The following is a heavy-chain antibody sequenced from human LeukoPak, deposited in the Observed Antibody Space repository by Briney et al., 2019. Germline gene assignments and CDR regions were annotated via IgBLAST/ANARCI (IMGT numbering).Heavy chain of an antibody. Sequence: GESLKISCKGSGYSFTSYWIGWVRQMPGKGLEWMGIIYPGDSDTRYSPSFQGQVTISADKSISTAYLQWSSLKASDTVMYYCARHGQYCSSTSCRIGGWFDPWGQGTLVTVSS. CDR1: GYSFTSYW. V-gene: IGHV5-51*01. CDR2: IYPGDSDT. J-gene: IGHJ5*02. CDR3: ARHGQYCSSTSCRIGGWFDP. D-gene: IGHD2-2*01.